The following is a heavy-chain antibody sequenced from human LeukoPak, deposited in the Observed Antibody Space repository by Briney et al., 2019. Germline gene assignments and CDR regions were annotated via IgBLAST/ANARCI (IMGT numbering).Heavy chain of an antibody. V-gene: IGHV1-2*02. Sequence: ASVKVSCKSSGYTFTGYYMHWVRQAPGQGLEWMGWINPNSGGTNYEQKFQGRVTMTRDTSITTAYMQLNSLTSDDTALYYCARAYYYDISGPISAFDLWGQGTMVTVSS. J-gene: IGHJ3*01. CDR3: ARAYYYDISGPISAFDL. CDR2: INPNSGGT. CDR1: GYTFTGYY. D-gene: IGHD3-22*01.